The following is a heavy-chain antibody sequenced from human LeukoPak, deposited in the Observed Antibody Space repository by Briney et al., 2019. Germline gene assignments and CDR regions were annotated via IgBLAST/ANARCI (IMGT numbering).Heavy chain of an antibody. CDR1: SGSISSSSYY. CDR2: IYYSGIT. Sequence: SETLSLTCTVSSGSISSSSYYWGWIRQPPGKGLEWIGSIYYSGITYYNPSLKSRVTISVDTSKNQFSLKLTSVTAADTAVYYCARFFRGPNWGEAIGAFDIWGQGTMVTVSS. CDR3: ARFFRGPNWGEAIGAFDI. D-gene: IGHD7-27*01. J-gene: IGHJ3*02. V-gene: IGHV4-39*01.